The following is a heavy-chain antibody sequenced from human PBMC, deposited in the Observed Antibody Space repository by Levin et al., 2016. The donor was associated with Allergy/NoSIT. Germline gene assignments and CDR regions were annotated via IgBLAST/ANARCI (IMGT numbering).Heavy chain of an antibody. D-gene: IGHD3-22*01. J-gene: IGHJ4*02. CDR2: IYYSGRT. CDR3: ARQISGRLLLRTPDY. Sequence: PGKGLEWIGYIYYSGRTNYNPSLKSRVTISVDTSKNQFSLKLSSVTAADTAVYYCARQISGRLLLRTPDYWGQGTLVTVSS. V-gene: IGHV4-59*08.